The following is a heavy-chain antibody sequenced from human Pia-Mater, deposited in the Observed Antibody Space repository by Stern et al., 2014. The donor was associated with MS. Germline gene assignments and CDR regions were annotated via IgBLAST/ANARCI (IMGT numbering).Heavy chain of an antibody. CDR2: IIVLFGTE. V-gene: IGHV1-69*01. CDR1: GDTFSTFS. CDR3: TRHQEGIADH. D-gene: IGHD2-21*01. J-gene: IGHJ5*02. Sequence: VHLVESGAEVKKPGSSVKVSCKASGDTFSTFSIAWVRQAPGKGLEWMGGIIVLFGTENYAQKFQGRVTFTADVSTSTVYMEMRSLRSGDTAVYYCTRHQEGIADHWGQGTLVTVSS.